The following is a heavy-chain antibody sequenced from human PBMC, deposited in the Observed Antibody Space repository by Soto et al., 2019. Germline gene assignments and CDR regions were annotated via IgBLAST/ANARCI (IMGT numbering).Heavy chain of an antibody. CDR2: IYYGGST. D-gene: IGHD1-26*01. Sequence: SETLSLTCPVSGVSISSYYWSWIRQPPGKGLEWIGYIYYGGSTNYNPSGKSRVTISKDTTKNQFSLKLISVTAADTAVYYCARGGAQISSLTTFDYWGQGTLVTVSS. CDR1: GVSISSYY. J-gene: IGHJ4*02. CDR3: ARGGAQISSLTTFDY. V-gene: IGHV4-59*01.